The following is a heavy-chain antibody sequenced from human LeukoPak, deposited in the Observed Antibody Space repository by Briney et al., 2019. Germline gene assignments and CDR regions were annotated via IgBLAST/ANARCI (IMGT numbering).Heavy chain of an antibody. V-gene: IGHV3-23*01. CDR1: GFTFSSYA. J-gene: IGHJ6*02. CDR3: AKKLYGSGSYLYYYYYGMDV. D-gene: IGHD3-10*01. CDR2: ISGSGGST. Sequence: GGSLRLSCAASGFTFSSYAMSWVRQAPGKGLEWVSAISGSGGSTYYADSVKGRFTISRDNSKNTLYLQMNSPRAEDTAVYYCAKKLYGSGSYLYYYYYGMDVWGQGTTVTVSS.